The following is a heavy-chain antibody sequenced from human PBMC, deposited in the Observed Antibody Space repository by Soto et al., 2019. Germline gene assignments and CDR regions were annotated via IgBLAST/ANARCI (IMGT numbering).Heavy chain of an antibody. J-gene: IGHJ6*02. CDR2: IDPSDSYT. Sequence: GESLKISCKGSGYSFTSYWIGWVRQMPGKGLEWMASIDPSDSYTNYSPSFQGHVTISADKSISTAYLQWSSLKASDTAMYYCASGRIQLCTYGMDVWGQGTTVTVSS. V-gene: IGHV5-10-1*01. CDR3: ASGRIQLCTYGMDV. D-gene: IGHD5-18*01. CDR1: GYSFTSYW.